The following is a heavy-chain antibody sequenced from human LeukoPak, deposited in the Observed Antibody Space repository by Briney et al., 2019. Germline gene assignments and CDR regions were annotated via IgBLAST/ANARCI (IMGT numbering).Heavy chain of an antibody. CDR2: IRQDGGEI. J-gene: IGHJ2*01. V-gene: IGHV3-7*01. CDR3: ARADLEWYLDL. Sequence: GGSLRLSCTGSGFMFNAYWMSWVRKAPGMGLEWVGKIRQDGGEIFYVDSVRGRFTISRDNAKNSVYLQLNSLRAEDTAVYYCARADLEWYLDLWGRGALVTVSS. CDR1: GFMFNAYW.